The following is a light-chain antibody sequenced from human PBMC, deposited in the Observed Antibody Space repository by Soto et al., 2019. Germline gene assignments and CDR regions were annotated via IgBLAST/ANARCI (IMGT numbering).Light chain of an antibody. J-gene: IGKJ5*01. Sequence: EIVLTQSPGTLSLSPGERVTLSCRASQSVSSSYLAWYQQKPGQAPRLLIYGASSRATGISDRFSGSGSGKDFTLNISRLEPEDFAVYYCQQYGSSLSITFGQGTRLENK. CDR1: QSVSSSY. CDR3: QQYGSSLSIT. CDR2: GAS. V-gene: IGKV3-20*01.